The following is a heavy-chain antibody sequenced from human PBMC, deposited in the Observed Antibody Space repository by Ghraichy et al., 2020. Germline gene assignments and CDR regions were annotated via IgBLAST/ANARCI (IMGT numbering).Heavy chain of an antibody. CDR2: ISGSGGST. Sequence: GGSLRLSCAASGFTFSSYAMSWVRQAPGKGLEWVSAISGSGGSTYYADSVKGRFTISRDNSKNTLYLQMNSLRAEDTAVYYCATSLVYTGSYYYYGMDVWGQRTTFTVSS. D-gene: IGHD6-6*01. V-gene: IGHV3-23*01. CDR3: ATSLVYTGSYYYYGMDV. J-gene: IGHJ6*02. CDR1: GFTFSSYA.